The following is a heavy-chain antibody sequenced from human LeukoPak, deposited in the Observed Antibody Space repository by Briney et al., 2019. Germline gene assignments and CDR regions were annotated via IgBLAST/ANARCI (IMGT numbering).Heavy chain of an antibody. J-gene: IGHJ4*02. CDR2: TSAYNGNT. V-gene: IGHV1-18*01. D-gene: IGHD3-9*01. Sequence: ASVKVSCKASGYTFTSYGISWVRQAPGQGLEWMGWTSAYNGNTNYAQKPQGRVTMTTDTSTSTAYMELRSLRSDDTAVYYCARGKPADYDILTGFDYWGQGTLVTVSS. CDR3: ARGKPADYDILTGFDY. CDR1: GYTFTSYG.